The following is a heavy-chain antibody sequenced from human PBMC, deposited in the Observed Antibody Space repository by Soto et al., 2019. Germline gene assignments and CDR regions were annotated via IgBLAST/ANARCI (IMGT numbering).Heavy chain of an antibody. D-gene: IGHD2-15*01. CDR2: ISAYNGNT. Sequence: GAGVKVSCKSSCCTFTSYGISLLRQSPGQGLEWMGWISAYNGNTNYAQKLQGRVTMTTDTSTSTAYMELRGLRSDDTAVYYCASRYCSGGSCYFDYWGQGTLVTVSS. J-gene: IGHJ4*02. CDR1: CCTFTSYG. CDR3: ASRYCSGGSCYFDY. V-gene: IGHV1-18*01.